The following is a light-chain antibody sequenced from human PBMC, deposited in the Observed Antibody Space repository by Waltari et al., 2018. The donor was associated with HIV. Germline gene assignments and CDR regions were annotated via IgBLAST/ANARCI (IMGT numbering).Light chain of an antibody. Sequence: QSALPQPASVSGSPVQSITIPCTVPPNPVSVYDFVSWFQQHPGKAPHLLIYDVTSRPSGTSDRFSGSKSGATASLTISGLQAEDEADYYCSSYATNTTVIFGGGTKVTVL. V-gene: IGLV2-14*03. CDR2: DVT. J-gene: IGLJ2*01. CDR3: SSYATNTTVI. CDR1: PNPVSVYDF.